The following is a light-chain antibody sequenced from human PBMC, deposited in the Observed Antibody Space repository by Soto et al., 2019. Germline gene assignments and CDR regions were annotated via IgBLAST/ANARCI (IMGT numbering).Light chain of an antibody. Sequence: DIQMTQSPSTLSASVGDRVTITCRAIQSISSWLAWYQQKPGQAPKVXIFDASSLESGVPSRFRGSGSATEFTLTISSLQPDDVATYYCQQYSTYTWTFGQGTKVDIK. J-gene: IGKJ1*01. CDR3: QQYSTYTWT. V-gene: IGKV1-5*01. CDR1: QSISSW. CDR2: DAS.